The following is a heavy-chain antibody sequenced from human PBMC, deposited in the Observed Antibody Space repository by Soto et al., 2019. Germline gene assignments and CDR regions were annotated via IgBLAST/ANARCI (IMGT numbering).Heavy chain of an antibody. D-gene: IGHD1-26*01. Sequence: PSETLSLTCSVSGDSVSSGAYYWSWTRQPPGKGLEWIGYVYYSGSTSYNPSLETGVTISVDTSKNQFSLKLTSVTAADSAIYLCAIVKRSTSPLTPGAQGTL. CDR3: AIVKRSTSPLTP. CDR1: GDSVSSGAYY. CDR2: VYYSGST. J-gene: IGHJ5*02. V-gene: IGHV4-61*08.